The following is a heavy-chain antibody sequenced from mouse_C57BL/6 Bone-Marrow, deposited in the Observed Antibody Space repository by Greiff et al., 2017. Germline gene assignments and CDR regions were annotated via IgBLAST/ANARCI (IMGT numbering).Heavy chain of an antibody. CDR2: IDPSDSYT. J-gene: IGHJ1*03. CDR3: ARRLGWYFDV. V-gene: IGHV1-59*01. D-gene: IGHD4-1*01. Sequence: VQLQQPGAELVRPGTSVKLSCKASGYTFTSYWMHWVKQRPGQGLEWIGVIDPSDSYTNYNQKFKGKATLTVDTSSSTAYMQLSCLTSEDSAVYYCARRLGWYFDVWGTGTTVTVSS. CDR1: GYTFTSYW.